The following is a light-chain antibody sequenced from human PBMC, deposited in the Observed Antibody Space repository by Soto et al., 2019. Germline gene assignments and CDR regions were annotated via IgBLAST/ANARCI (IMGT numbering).Light chain of an antibody. CDR1: TGAVTSGHY. V-gene: IGLV7-46*01. CDR2: DTS. CDR3: LLYYSGARPV. J-gene: IGLJ3*02. Sequence: QAVVTQEPSLTVSPGGTVTLTCGSSTGAVTSGHYPYWFQQKPGQAPRTLIYDTSNKHSWTPARFSGSLLGGKAALTLPGAQPEDEAEYYCLLYYSGARPVFGGGTKLTVL.